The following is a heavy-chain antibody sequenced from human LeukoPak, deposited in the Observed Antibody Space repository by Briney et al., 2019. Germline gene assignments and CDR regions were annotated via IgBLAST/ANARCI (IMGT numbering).Heavy chain of an antibody. CDR3: ATYTRHCSGGACYSIDY. CDR1: GDSISSYH. J-gene: IGHJ4*02. D-gene: IGHD2-15*01. Sequence: SETLSLTCTVSGDSISSYHWTWIRQPPGRGLEWIGYIYYSGSSNYNPSLKSRVTISLDTSNNQFSLRLSSVTAADTAIYYCATYTRHCSGGACYSIDYWGQGTLVTVSS. CDR2: IYYSGSS. V-gene: IGHV4-59*08.